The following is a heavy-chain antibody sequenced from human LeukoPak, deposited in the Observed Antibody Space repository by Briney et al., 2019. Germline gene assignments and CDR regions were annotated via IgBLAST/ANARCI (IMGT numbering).Heavy chain of an antibody. Sequence: PSETLSLTCTVSGGSISSSSYYWGWIRQPPGKGLEWIGSIYYSGSTYYNPSLKSRVTISVDTSKNQFSLKLSSVTAADTAVYYCARRTLLGMDVWGQGTTVTVSS. CDR2: IYYSGST. CDR3: ARRTLLGMDV. J-gene: IGHJ6*02. V-gene: IGHV4-39*01. CDR1: GGSISSSSYY.